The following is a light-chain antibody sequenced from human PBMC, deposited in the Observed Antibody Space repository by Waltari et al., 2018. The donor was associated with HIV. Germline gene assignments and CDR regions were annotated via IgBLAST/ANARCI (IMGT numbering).Light chain of an antibody. CDR2: GAS. CDR3: QQYGSSPLT. CDR1: QSVSSSY. V-gene: IGKV3-20*01. Sequence: EIVLTQSPGTLSLSPGERATLSCRASQSVSSSYLAWYQQKPGQAPRLRIYGASSRATGIPDRLSGSGSGTDFTLTISRLEPEDFAVYYCQQYGSSPLTFGGGTKVEIK. J-gene: IGKJ4*01.